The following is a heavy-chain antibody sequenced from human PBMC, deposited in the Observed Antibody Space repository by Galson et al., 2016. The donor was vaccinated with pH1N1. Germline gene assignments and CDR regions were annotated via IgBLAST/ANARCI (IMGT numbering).Heavy chain of an antibody. CDR2: ITYTSATI. Sequence: SLRLSCAASGFTFRSWHMDWVRQAPGEGLEWISFITYTSATIYYADSVKGRFTVSRDNAKNSLYLQMNSLRAEDTAVYYCTRAIGTADAHWGQGTLVTVST. CDR3: TRAIGTADAH. V-gene: IGHV3-48*04. J-gene: IGHJ4*02. D-gene: IGHD6-13*01. CDR1: GFTFRSWH.